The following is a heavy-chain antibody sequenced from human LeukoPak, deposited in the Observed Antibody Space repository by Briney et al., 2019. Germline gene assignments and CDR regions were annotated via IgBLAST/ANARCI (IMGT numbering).Heavy chain of an antibody. D-gene: IGHD6-19*01. Sequence: SETLSLTCTVSGGSISSSSYYWGWIRQPPGKGLEWIGSIYYTGSPFYNPSLRSRVTMSVDTAENQFSLNLTSVTAADTAMYYCARWSLHSSGWYFDYWGQGTLVTVSS. V-gene: IGHV4-39*07. CDR1: GGSISSSSYY. CDR3: ARWSLHSSGWYFDY. CDR2: IYYTGSP. J-gene: IGHJ4*02.